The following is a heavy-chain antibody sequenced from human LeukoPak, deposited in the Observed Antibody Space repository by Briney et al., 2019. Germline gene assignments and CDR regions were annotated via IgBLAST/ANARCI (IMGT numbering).Heavy chain of an antibody. V-gene: IGHV3-21*01. J-gene: IGHJ4*02. D-gene: IGHD6-13*01. CDR3: ARGRGIAAAVVFDY. Sequence: GGSLRLSCAASGFTFSSYSMNWVRQAPGKGLEWVSSISSSSSYIYYADSVKGRFTISRDNAKNSLYLQMNSLRAEDTAVYYCARGRGIAAAVVFDYWGQGTLVTVSS. CDR1: GFTFSSYS. CDR2: ISSSSSYI.